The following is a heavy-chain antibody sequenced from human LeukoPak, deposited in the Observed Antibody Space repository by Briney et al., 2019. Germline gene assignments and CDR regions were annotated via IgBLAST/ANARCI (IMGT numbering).Heavy chain of an antibody. Sequence: SETLSLTCAVYGGSFSGYYWSWIRQPPGKGLEWIGSIYYSGSTYYNPSLKSRVTISVDTSKNQFSLKLSSVTAADTAVYYCARMNCSSTSCYYYYGMDVWGQGTTVTVSS. CDR2: IYYSGST. J-gene: IGHJ6*02. D-gene: IGHD2-2*01. V-gene: IGHV4-34*01. CDR3: ARMNCSSTSCYYYYGMDV. CDR1: GGSFSGYY.